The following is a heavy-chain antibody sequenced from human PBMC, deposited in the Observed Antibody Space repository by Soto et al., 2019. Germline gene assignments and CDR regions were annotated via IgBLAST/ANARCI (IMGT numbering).Heavy chain of an antibody. J-gene: IGHJ5*02. CDR3: ARLLTRRQTRGWFDP. CDR2: INHSGST. V-gene: IGHV4-34*01. CDR1: GGSFSGYY. Sequence: SETLSLTCAVYGGSFSGYYWSWIRQPPGKGLEWIGEINHSGSTNYNPSLKSRVTISVDTSKNQFSLKLSSVTAADTAVYYCARLLTRRQTRGWFDPWGQGTLVTVS. D-gene: IGHD2-15*01.